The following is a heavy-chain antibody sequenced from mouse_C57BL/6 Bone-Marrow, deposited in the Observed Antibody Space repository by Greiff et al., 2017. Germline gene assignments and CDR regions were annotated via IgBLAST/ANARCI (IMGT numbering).Heavy chain of an antibody. J-gene: IGHJ4*01. Sequence: EVKLVESGGGLVQPGGSLKLSCAASGFTFSDYYMYWVRQTPEKRLEWVAFISNGGGSTYYPDPVKGRFTISRDNANNTLYLQMSRLKSEDTTMYSCARWVTTVVAPGYYAMDDWGQGTSVTVSS. D-gene: IGHD1-1*01. CDR2: ISNGGGST. CDR1: GFTFSDYY. CDR3: ARWVTTVVAPGYYAMDD. V-gene: IGHV5-12*01.